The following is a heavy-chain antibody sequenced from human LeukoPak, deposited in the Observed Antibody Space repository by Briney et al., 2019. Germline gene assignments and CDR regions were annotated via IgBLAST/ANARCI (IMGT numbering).Heavy chain of an antibody. D-gene: IGHD3-10*01. V-gene: IGHV3-53*01. CDR1: GFTVCSNY. CDR2: LYHDGGT. J-gene: IGHJ4*02. CDR3: VHGWASYGSGSSEFFDY. Sequence: SGGSLRLSCAASGFTVCSNYMSWVRQAPGKGLEYVSVLYHDGGTYSADSVKGRFTISRDNSKNTLYLQMNSLRVEDTAMYYCVHGWASYGSGSSEFFDYWGQGSLVTVSS.